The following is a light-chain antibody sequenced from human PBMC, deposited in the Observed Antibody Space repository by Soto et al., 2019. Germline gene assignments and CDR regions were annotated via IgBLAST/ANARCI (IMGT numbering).Light chain of an antibody. CDR2: GAS. CDR3: QQYDSYPLT. V-gene: IGKV1-16*02. CDR1: QVISNY. J-gene: IGKJ4*01. Sequence: DIQMTQSPSSLSASVGDRVTITCRASQVISNYLAWFQQKPGKAPKSLIYGASSLRSGVPSKFSGSGSGTDFTLTISSLQPEDSATYYCQQYDSYPLTFGGGTKVEI.